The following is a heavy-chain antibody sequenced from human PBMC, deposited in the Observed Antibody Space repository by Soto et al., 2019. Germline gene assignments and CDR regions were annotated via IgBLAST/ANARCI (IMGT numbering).Heavy chain of an antibody. D-gene: IGHD2-2*01. CDR3: ARPYCRSSRCYLYYYAMDV. Sequence: QVQLVESGGGVVQPGRSLRLSCAASGFTFSVNAIHWVRQAPGKGLEWVAVISSDGNTKYYADSVRGRFTISRDNSTNPRYLQMNSLRAEDTAVYYCARPYCRSSRCYLYYYAMDVWGQGTTVTVSS. V-gene: IGHV3-30-3*01. J-gene: IGHJ6*02. CDR2: ISSDGNTK. CDR1: GFTFSVNA.